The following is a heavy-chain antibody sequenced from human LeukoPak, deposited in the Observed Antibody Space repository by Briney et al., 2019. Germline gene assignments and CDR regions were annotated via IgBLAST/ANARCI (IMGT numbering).Heavy chain of an antibody. CDR3: AREKGSGELEN. J-gene: IGHJ3*01. V-gene: IGHV4-31*03. CDR2: IYHSGST. Sequence: PSETLSLTCTVSGGSVSRGSHYWNWIRQFPGKGLEWLGYIYHSGSTDYNPSLKGRVTISVDTSKNPFSLKLSSVTAADTAVYYCAREKGSGELENWGQGTMVTVSS. D-gene: IGHD3-10*01. CDR1: GGSVSRGSHY.